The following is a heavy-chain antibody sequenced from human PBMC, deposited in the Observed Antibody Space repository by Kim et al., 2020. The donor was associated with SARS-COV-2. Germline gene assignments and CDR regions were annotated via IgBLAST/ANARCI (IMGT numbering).Heavy chain of an antibody. J-gene: IGHJ5*02. Sequence: GGSLRLSCAASGFTFSSYAMHWVRQAPGKGLEWVAVISYDGSNKYYADSMKGRFTISRDNSKNTLYLQMNSLRAEDTAVYYCARDRYCSSTSCSGGLDPWGQGTLVTVSS. V-gene: IGHV3-30-3*01. CDR2: ISYDGSNK. D-gene: IGHD2-2*01. CDR1: GFTFSSYA. CDR3: ARDRYCSSTSCSGGLDP.